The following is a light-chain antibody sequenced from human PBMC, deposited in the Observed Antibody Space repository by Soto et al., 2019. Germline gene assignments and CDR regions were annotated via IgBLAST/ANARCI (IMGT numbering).Light chain of an antibody. CDR1: QDIINY. V-gene: IGKV1-33*01. J-gene: IGKJ1*01. CDR2: TAS. Sequence: DIQMTQSPSSLSASVGDRATITCQARQDIINYVNWYQQKPGKAPKLLIYTASNLESGVPSRFSGRGSGTDFTLAIDGLQPEDFATYYCQQYHARPRTFGQGTRVEI. CDR3: QQYHARPRT.